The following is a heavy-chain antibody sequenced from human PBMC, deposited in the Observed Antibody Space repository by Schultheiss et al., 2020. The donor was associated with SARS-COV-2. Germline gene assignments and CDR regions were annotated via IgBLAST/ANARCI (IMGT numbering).Heavy chain of an antibody. J-gene: IGHJ1*01. Sequence: GGSLRLSCAASGFTFSTYGMSWVRQAPGKGPEWISAITGRGGTIYDADSVKGRFTISRDNSKNTLYLQMNSLRAEDTAVYYCARDQVLGGLWWRYFQHWGQGTLVTVS. V-gene: IGHV3-23*01. CDR3: ARDQVLGGLWWRYFQH. CDR2: ITGRGGTI. CDR1: GFTFSTYG. D-gene: IGHD2-21*01.